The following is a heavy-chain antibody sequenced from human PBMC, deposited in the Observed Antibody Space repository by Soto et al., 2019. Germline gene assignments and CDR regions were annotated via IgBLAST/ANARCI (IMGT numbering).Heavy chain of an antibody. CDR1: GDSISNGDYY. CDR2: IFYGGST. CDR3: AKYTTTSSLTGFDP. J-gene: IGHJ5*02. V-gene: IGHV4-30-4*01. D-gene: IGHD2-2*02. Sequence: HVHLQESGPGLVKPSQTLSLTCTVSGDSISNGDYYWSWIRQSPGKGLEWIGYIFYGGSTFYNPSLKSRLTMSVDTSKNQCSLRLTSVTATDTAVYYCAKYTTTSSLTGFDPWGQGTLVTVSS.